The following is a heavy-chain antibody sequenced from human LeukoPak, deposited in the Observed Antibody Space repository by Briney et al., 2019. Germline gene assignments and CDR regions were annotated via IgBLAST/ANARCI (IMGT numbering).Heavy chain of an antibody. V-gene: IGHV3-30*04. Sequence: GGSLRLSCAASGFTFSSYAMHWVRQAPGKGLEWVAVISYDASNKYYADSVKGRFTISRGNSKNTLYLQMNSLRVEDTAVYYCARDQGGYSNYFDYWRQGTLVTVSS. D-gene: IGHD4-11*01. CDR3: ARDQGGYSNYFDY. CDR1: GFTFSSYA. J-gene: IGHJ4*02. CDR2: ISYDASNK.